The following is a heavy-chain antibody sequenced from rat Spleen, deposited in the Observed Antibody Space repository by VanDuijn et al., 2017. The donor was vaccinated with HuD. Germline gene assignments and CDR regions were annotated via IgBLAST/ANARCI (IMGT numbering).Heavy chain of an antibody. Sequence: EVQLVESGGGLVQPGRSLKLSCAASGFTFSSFPMAWVRQAPTKGLEWVATISYGDTSGHSSTYYRDSVKGRFTISRDIAKSTLSRQMDSLRSEDTATYYCARHGYNSYFDYWGQGVMVTVSS. CDR2: ISYGDTSGHSST. CDR3: ARHGYNSYFDY. J-gene: IGHJ2*01. D-gene: IGHD1-9*01. V-gene: IGHV5-29*01. CDR1: GFTFSSFP.